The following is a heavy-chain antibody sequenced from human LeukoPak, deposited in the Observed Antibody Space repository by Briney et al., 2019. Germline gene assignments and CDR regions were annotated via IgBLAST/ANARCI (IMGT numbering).Heavy chain of an antibody. CDR3: ARAKAAMVSYYYYYYMDV. Sequence: GGSLRLSCAASGFTFSDYYMSWIRQAPGKGLEWVANIKQDGSEKYYVDSVKGRFTISRDNAKNSLYLQMNSLRAEDTAVYYCARAKAAMVSYYYYYYMDVWGKGTTVTVSS. J-gene: IGHJ6*03. D-gene: IGHD5-18*01. CDR1: GFTFSDYY. CDR2: IKQDGSEK. V-gene: IGHV3-7*01.